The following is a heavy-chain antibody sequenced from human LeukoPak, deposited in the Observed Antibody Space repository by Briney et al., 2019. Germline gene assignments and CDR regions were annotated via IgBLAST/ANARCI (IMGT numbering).Heavy chain of an antibody. V-gene: IGHV5-51*01. CDR1: GYSFATYW. CDR2: IYPGDSDT. Sequence: GESLKISCKGSGYSFATYWIAWVRQMPGKGLEWIGIIYPGDSDTRYSPPFHGQVTISADKSIATAYLQWSSLKASDTAMYFCARPRGSGSSGDAFDIWGQGTMVTVSS. CDR3: ARPRGSGSSGDAFDI. D-gene: IGHD1-26*01. J-gene: IGHJ3*02.